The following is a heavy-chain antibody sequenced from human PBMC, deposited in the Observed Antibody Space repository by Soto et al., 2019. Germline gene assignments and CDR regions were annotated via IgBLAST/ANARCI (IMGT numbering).Heavy chain of an antibody. Sequence: QVQLVQSGAEVKKPGASVKVSCKASGYTFTSYAMHWVRQAPGQRLEWVGWINIGNGNPKYSQDFQGRVNLTRDTSASTAYMELSSLTSEDMAVYYCAREDRRGNGWYHWFDPWGQGTLVTVSS. V-gene: IGHV1-3*04. CDR2: INIGNGNP. J-gene: IGHJ5*02. D-gene: IGHD6-19*01. CDR1: GYTFTSYA. CDR3: AREDRRGNGWYHWFDP.